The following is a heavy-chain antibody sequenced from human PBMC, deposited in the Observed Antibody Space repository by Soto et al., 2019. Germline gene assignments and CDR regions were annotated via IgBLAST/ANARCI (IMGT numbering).Heavy chain of an antibody. CDR3: ARDCGTSGYDYFDP. CDR2: IDPKSGDT. V-gene: IGHV1-2*02. Sequence: QIQLIQSGAEVKKPGASVTVSCKASEYSFTGHYLHWVRQAPGQGLEWMGWIDPKSGDTKYAQKLQDRVTMTSDTSSSTAYLDLSSLRPDDTAVDYCARDCGTSGYDYFDPGGQGTLVTVSS. J-gene: IGHJ5*02. CDR1: EYSFTGHY. D-gene: IGHD3-22*01.